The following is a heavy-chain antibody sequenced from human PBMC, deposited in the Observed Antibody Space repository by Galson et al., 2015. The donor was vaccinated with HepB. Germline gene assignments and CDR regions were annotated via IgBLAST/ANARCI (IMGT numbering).Heavy chain of an antibody. CDR1: GFTFGIYW. Sequence: SLRLSCAASGFTFGIYWMHWVRQPPGGGPVWVSHINPDGTNVRYADSVKGRFTISRDNAKNTLYLQMNSQGDEDTAVYYCLHDSDGPDYWGQGTMVTVSS. CDR3: LHDSDGPDY. J-gene: IGHJ4*02. D-gene: IGHD3-22*01. V-gene: IGHV3-74*01. CDR2: INPDGTNV.